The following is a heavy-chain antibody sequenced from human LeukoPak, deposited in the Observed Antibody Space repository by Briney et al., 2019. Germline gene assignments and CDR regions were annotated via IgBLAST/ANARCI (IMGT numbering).Heavy chain of an antibody. D-gene: IGHD2/OR15-2a*01. Sequence: PGGSLRLSCAASGFTFSSYGLHWVRQAPGKGLDWVAVISYDGSNKNYADSVKGRFTISRDNSKNTLYLQMSSLRAEDTAVYYCVKDVIVGARRGHICSFDYWGQGTLVTVSS. CDR1: GFTFSSYG. V-gene: IGHV3-30*18. CDR3: VKDVIVGARRGHICSFDY. CDR2: ISYDGSNK. J-gene: IGHJ4*02.